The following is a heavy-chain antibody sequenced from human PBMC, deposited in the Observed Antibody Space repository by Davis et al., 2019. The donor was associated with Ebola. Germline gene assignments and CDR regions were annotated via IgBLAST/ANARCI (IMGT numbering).Heavy chain of an antibody. CDR1: GYTFTSYY. D-gene: IGHD5-18*01. Sequence: AASVKVSCKASGYTFTSYYMHWVRQAPGQGLERMGRIIPILGIANYAQKFQGRVTITADKSTSTAYMELSSLRSEDTAVYYCARESELWPPYFDYWGQGTLVTVSS. V-gene: IGHV1-69*04. CDR2: IIPILGIA. CDR3: ARESELWPPYFDY. J-gene: IGHJ4*02.